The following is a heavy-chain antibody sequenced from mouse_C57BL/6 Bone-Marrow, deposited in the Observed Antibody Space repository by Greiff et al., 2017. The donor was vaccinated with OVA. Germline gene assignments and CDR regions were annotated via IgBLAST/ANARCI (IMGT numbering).Heavy chain of an antibody. CDR1: GFNIKDDY. CDR2: IDPENGDT. D-gene: IGHD2-4*01. J-gene: IGHJ1*03. CDR3: TTSPYDYDWYFDV. V-gene: IGHV14-4*01. Sequence: VQLKQSGAELVRPGASVKLSCTASGFNIKDDYMHWVKQRPEQGLEWIGWIDPENGDTESASKFQGKATITADTSSNTAYLQLSSLTSEDTAVYYCTTSPYDYDWYFDVWGTGTTVTVSS.